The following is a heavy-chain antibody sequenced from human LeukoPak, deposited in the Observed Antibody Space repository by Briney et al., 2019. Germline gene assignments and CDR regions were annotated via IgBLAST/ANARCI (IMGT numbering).Heavy chain of an antibody. D-gene: IGHD3-16*02. CDR1: GFTFSSYE. V-gene: IGHV3-48*03. CDR2: ISSSGTI. J-gene: IGHJ4*02. Sequence: GGSLRLSCAASGFTFSSYEMNWVRQAPGQGLEWLSYISSSGTIYYADSVKGRFTISRDNAKNSLYLEMYSLRDEDTAVYYCARDQNHYVWGTYRYNPFDYWGQGTLVTVSS. CDR3: ARDQNHYVWGTYRYNPFDY.